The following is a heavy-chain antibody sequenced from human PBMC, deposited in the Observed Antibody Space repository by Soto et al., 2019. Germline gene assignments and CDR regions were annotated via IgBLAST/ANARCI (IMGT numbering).Heavy chain of an antibody. J-gene: IGHJ6*02. CDR2: INSDGSST. Sequence: LRLSCAASGFTFSSYWMHWVRQAPGKGLVWVSRINSDGSSTSYADSVKGRFTISRDNAKNTLYLQMDSLRAEDTAVYYCARDGRRQWLVQYYYYYYGMDVWGQGXTVTVYS. CDR1: GFTFSSYW. D-gene: IGHD6-19*01. V-gene: IGHV3-74*01. CDR3: ARDGRRQWLVQYYYYYYGMDV.